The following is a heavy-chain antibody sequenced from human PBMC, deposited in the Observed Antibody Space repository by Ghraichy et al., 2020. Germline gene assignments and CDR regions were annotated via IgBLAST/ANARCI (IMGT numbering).Heavy chain of an antibody. CDR1: GYTFTSYD. CDR2: MNPNSGNT. V-gene: IGHV1-8*01. J-gene: IGHJ4*02. D-gene: IGHD4-17*01. CDR3: ASSLSYGDSLPL. Sequence: ASVKVSCKASGYTFTSYDINWVRQATGQGLEWMGWMNPNSGNTGYAQKFQGSVTMTRNTSISTAYMELSSLRSEDTAVYYCASSLSYGDSLPLWGQGTLVTVSS.